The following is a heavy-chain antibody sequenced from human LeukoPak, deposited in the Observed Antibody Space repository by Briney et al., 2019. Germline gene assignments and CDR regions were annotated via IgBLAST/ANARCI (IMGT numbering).Heavy chain of an antibody. CDR3: ATSITIGDGITGINLFDP. J-gene: IGHJ5*02. Sequence: AASVNVSCTVSGYSLTELSMHWVRQAPGKGLEWMGGFDPEEGETIYAQKFQGRVTMTEDTSTDTAYMELSSLRSEDTAVYYCATSITIGDGITGINLFDPWGQGTLVTVSS. CDR1: GYSLTELS. D-gene: IGHD1-20*01. CDR2: FDPEEGET. V-gene: IGHV1-24*01.